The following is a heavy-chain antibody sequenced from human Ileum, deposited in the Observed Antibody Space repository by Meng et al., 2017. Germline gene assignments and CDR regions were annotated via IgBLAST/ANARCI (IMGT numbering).Heavy chain of an antibody. D-gene: IGHD3-22*01. CDR3: ARVLKDTRDDSDYYRLDY. CDR1: GFTFNVYT. Sequence: GESLKISCAASGFTFNVYTMNWVRQAPGKGLEWVSSISSIGTSIYYADSVKGRFTISRDNAKDSLFLHMNSLRAEDTAVYYCARVLKDTRDDSDYYRLDYWGQGTRVTVAS. CDR2: ISSIGTSI. J-gene: IGHJ4*02. V-gene: IGHV3-21*01.